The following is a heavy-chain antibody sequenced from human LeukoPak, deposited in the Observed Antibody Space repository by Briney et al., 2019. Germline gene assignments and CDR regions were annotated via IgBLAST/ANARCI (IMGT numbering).Heavy chain of an antibody. D-gene: IGHD1-1*01. J-gene: IGHJ4*02. V-gene: IGHV4-39*01. Sequence: SETLSLTCTVSGGSISSSSYYWGWIRQPPGKGLEWIGSIYYSGSTYYNPSLKSRVTISVDTSQNQFSLKLSSVTAAGMAVYYCARRAGTAFDYWGQGTLVTVSS. CDR2: IYYSGST. CDR3: ARRAGTAFDY. CDR1: GGSISSSSYY.